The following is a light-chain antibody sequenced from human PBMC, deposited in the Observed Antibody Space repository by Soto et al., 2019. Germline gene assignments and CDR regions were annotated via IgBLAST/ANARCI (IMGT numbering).Light chain of an antibody. CDR3: QQYGGAPYT. V-gene: IGKV3-20*01. J-gene: IGKJ2*01. Sequence: EIVLTQSPGTLSLSPGERATLSCRASQSVSSSSLAWYQQKPGQAPRLLIYAASSGATGIPARFSGSGSGTDFTLTISGLEPEDSAVYYCQQYGGAPYTFGQGTKLEIK. CDR2: AAS. CDR1: QSVSSSS.